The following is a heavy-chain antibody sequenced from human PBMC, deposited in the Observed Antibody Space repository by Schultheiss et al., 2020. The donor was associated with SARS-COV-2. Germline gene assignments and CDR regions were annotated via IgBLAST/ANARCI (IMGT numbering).Heavy chain of an antibody. J-gene: IGHJ4*02. CDR1: GYTFTGYY. Sequence: ASVKVSCKASGYTFTGYYMHWVRQAPGQGLEWMGWINPNSGGTNYAQKFQGRVTITADESTSTAYMELSSLRSEDTAVYYCARVTARPFNYFDYWGQGTLVTVSS. CDR2: INPNSGGT. D-gene: IGHD6-6*01. CDR3: ARVTARPFNYFDY. V-gene: IGHV1-2*02.